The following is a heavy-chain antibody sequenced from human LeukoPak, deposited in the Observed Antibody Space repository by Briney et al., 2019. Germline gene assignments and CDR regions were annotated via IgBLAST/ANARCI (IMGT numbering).Heavy chain of an antibody. D-gene: IGHD2-2*01. J-gene: IGHJ4*02. V-gene: IGHV1-2*02. CDR3: ARSFRVVPAAIPGY. CDR2: INPNSGGT. Sequence: ASVKVSCKASGYTFTGYYMHWVRQAPGQGLEWMGWINPNSGGTNYAQKFQGRVTMTRDTSISTAYMELSRLRSDGTAVYYCARSFRVVPAAIPGYWGQGTLVTVSS. CDR1: GYTFTGYY.